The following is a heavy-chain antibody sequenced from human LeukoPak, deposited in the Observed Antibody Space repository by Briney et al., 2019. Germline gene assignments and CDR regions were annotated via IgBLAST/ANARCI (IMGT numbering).Heavy chain of an antibody. J-gene: IGHJ6*03. Sequence: ASVKVSCKVSGYTLTELSMHWVRQAPGKGLEWMGGFDPEDGETIYAQKFQGRVTMTEDTSTDTAYMELSSLRSEDTAVYYCARAGFGWELPRGLDYYYMDVWGKGTTVTVSS. V-gene: IGHV1-24*01. D-gene: IGHD1-26*01. CDR2: FDPEDGET. CDR3: ARAGFGWELPRGLDYYYMDV. CDR1: GYTLTELS.